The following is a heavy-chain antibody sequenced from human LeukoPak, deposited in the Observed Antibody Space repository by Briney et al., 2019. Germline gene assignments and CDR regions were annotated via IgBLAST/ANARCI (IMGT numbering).Heavy chain of an antibody. V-gene: IGHV3-11*01. CDR1: GFTFSDYY. D-gene: IGHD3/OR15-3a*01. Sequence: GSLRLSCAASGFTFSDYYMSWIRQAPGKGLEWVSYISSSGSTIYYADSVKGRFTISRDNAKNSLYLQMNSLRAEDTAVYYCVRWDDVWTPFDYWGQGTLVTVSS. CDR3: VRWDDVWTPFDY. J-gene: IGHJ4*02. CDR2: ISSSGSTI.